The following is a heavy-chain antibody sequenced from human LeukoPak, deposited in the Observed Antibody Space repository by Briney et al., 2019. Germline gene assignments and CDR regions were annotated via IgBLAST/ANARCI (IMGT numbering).Heavy chain of an antibody. CDR3: ARGEWELLGDY. V-gene: IGHV4-59*01. J-gene: IGHJ4*02. CDR1: GGSISSNY. Sequence: SETLSLTCTVPGGSISSNYWSWIRQPPGKGLEWIGYIYNSGSTNYNPSLKSRVTISIDTSKNQFSLKLNSVTAADTAVYYCARGEWELLGDYWSQGTVVTVSS. CDR2: IYNSGST. D-gene: IGHD1-26*01.